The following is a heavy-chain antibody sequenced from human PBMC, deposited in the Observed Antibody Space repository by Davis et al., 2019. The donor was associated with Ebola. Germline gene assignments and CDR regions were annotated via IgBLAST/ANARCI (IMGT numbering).Heavy chain of an antibody. Sequence: SETLSLTCAVYGGSFSGYYWSWIRQPPGKGLEWIGEINHSGSTNYNPSLKSRVTISVDTSKNQFSLKLSSVTAADTAVYYCARVYDYIWGSYRPKFDPWGQGTLVTVSS. J-gene: IGHJ5*02. V-gene: IGHV4-34*01. CDR1: GGSFSGYY. D-gene: IGHD3-16*02. CDR3: ARVYDYIWGSYRPKFDP. CDR2: INHSGST.